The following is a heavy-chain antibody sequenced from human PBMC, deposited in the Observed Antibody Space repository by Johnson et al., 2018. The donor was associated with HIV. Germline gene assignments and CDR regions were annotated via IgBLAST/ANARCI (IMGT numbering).Heavy chain of an antibody. D-gene: IGHD1-7*01. CDR1: GFTFSDYY. CDR3: AKDIQAGTHDAFDI. J-gene: IGHJ3*02. CDR2: IGSGGTTK. Sequence: QVQLVESGGGLVQPGGSLRLSCVASGFTFSDYYMSWIRQAPGKGLEWLSYIGSGGTTKYYTDSVKGRFTNSRDNAKNSLYLQMNSLRAEDTALYYCAKDIQAGTHDAFDIWGQGTMVTVSS. V-gene: IGHV3-11*01.